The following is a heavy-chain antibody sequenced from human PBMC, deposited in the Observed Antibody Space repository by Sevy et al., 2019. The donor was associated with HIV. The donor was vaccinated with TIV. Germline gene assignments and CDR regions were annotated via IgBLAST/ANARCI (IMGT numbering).Heavy chain of an antibody. V-gene: IGHV3-30*18. D-gene: IGHD1-26*01. CDR2: IAYDGGNK. CDR1: GFSFNKYG. CDR3: AKIPAGASYFSYFDS. Sequence: GGSLRLSCAASGFSFNKYGMHWVRQAPGEGLEWVAVIAYDGGNKYYTDSVKGRFTISRDNSKNTLYLQMNSLRAEDTAVYYCAKIPAGASYFSYFDSWGQGTLVTVSS. J-gene: IGHJ4*02.